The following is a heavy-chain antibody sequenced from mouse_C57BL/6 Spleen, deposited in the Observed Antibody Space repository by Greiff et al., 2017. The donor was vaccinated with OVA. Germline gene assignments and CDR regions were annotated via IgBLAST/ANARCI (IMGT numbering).Heavy chain of an antibody. J-gene: IGHJ2*01. D-gene: IGHD2-4*01. CDR3: VRGGDYTHYFDD. Sequence: EVKLVESGGGLVQPKGSLKLSCAASGFSFNTYAMNWVRQAPGKGLEWVARIRSKSNNYATYYADSVKDRFTISRDDSESMLYLQMNNLKTEDTAMYYCVRGGDYTHYFDDWGKGTTLTVSS. V-gene: IGHV10-1*01. CDR1: GFSFNTYA. CDR2: IRSKSNNYAT.